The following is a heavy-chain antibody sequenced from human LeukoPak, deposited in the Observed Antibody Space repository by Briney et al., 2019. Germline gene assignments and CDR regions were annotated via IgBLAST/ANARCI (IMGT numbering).Heavy chain of an antibody. D-gene: IGHD2-2*01. J-gene: IGHJ5*02. CDR1: GFTFSSYA. CDR2: ISASAGST. V-gene: IGHV3-23*01. Sequence: GGSLRLSCGASGFTFSSYAMSWVRQAPGKGLEWVSAISASAGSTNYADSVKGRFTISRDISKNTLYLQMNSLRAEDTAVYYCVARGYCSSTSCHLWGQGTLVTVSS. CDR3: VARGYCSSTSCHL.